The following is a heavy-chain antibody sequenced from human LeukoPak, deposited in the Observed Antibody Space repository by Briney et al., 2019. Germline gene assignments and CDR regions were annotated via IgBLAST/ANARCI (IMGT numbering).Heavy chain of an antibody. CDR3: ARHQDGDYFDY. CDR1: GGSIRSYY. D-gene: IGHD4-17*01. J-gene: IGHJ4*02. CDR2: IYYSGST. Sequence: PSETLSLTCTVSGGSIRSYYWSWIRQPPGKGLEWIGYIYYSGSTNYNPSLKSRVTISVDTSKNQFSLKLSSVTAADTDVYYCARHQDGDYFDYWGQGTLVTVSS. V-gene: IGHV4-59*08.